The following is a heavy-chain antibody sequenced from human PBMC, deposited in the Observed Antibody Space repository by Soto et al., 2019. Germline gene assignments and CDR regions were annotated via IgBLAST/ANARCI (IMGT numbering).Heavy chain of an antibody. J-gene: IGHJ4*02. CDR1: GYSFTSSW. CDR3: ARNLMDYDILTGYYMAYYFDY. V-gene: IGHV5-51*01. Sequence: GESLKISCKGFGYSFTSSWIGWVRQMPGKGLEWMGIIYPGDSDTRYSPSFQGQVTISADKSLSTAYLQWSSLKASDTAVYYCARNLMDYDILTGYYMAYYFDYWGQGTLVTVSS. D-gene: IGHD3-9*01. CDR2: IYPGDSDT.